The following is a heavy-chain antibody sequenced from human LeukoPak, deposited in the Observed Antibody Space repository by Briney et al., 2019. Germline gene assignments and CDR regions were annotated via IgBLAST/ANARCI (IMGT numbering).Heavy chain of an antibody. Sequence: GGSLRLPCAASGFTFSDYYMGWIRQAPGKGLEWVSYISSSGSTIYYADSVKGRFTISRDNAKNSLYLQMNSLRAEDTAVYYCARDSVDTAMADWGQGTLVTVSS. D-gene: IGHD5-18*01. J-gene: IGHJ4*02. V-gene: IGHV3-11*04. CDR2: ISSSGSTI. CDR3: ARDSVDTAMAD. CDR1: GFTFSDYY.